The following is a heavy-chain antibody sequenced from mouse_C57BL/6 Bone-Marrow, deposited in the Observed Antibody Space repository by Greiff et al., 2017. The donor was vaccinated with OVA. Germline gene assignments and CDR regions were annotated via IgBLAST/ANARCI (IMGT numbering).Heavy chain of an antibody. CDR2: INPYNGDT. CDR3: AREWDYGSPLDY. Sequence: VQLQQSGPELVKPGDSVKISCKASGYSFTGYFMNWVIQSHGKSLEWIGRINPYNGDTFYNQKFKGKATLTVDKSSSTAHMELRSLTSEDSAVYYCAREWDYGSPLDYWGQGTTLTVSS. CDR1: GYSFTGYF. D-gene: IGHD1-1*01. J-gene: IGHJ2*01. V-gene: IGHV1-20*01.